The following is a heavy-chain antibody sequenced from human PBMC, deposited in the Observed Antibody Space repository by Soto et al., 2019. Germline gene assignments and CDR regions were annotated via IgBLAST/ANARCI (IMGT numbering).Heavy chain of an antibody. Sequence: SVKVSCKASGGTISSYAISWVRKTNGQGLEWMGGIIPIFGTANYAQKFQGRVTITADESTSTAYMELSSLRSEDTAVYYCARASRQRGYSYGAYYYNYYGMDVWGQGTTVTVSS. CDR1: GGTISSYA. CDR2: IIPIFGTA. V-gene: IGHV1-69*13. CDR3: ARASRQRGYSYGAYYYNYYGMDV. D-gene: IGHD5-18*01. J-gene: IGHJ6*02.